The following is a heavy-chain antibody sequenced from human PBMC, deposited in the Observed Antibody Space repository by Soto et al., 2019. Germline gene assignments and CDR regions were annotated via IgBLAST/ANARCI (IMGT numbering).Heavy chain of an antibody. J-gene: IGHJ3*02. Sequence: ASVKVSCKASGYTFTGYYMHWVRRAPGQGLEWMGWINPNSGGTNYAQKFQGWVTMTRDTSISTAYMELSRLRSDDTAVYYCARGGSEIIPAAIDSDAFDIWGQGTMVTVSS. CDR1: GYTFTGYY. D-gene: IGHD2-2*02. CDR3: ARGGSEIIPAAIDSDAFDI. CDR2: INPNSGGT. V-gene: IGHV1-2*04.